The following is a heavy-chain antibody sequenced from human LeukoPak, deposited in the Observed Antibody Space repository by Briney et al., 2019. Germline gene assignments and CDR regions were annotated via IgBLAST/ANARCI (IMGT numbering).Heavy chain of an antibody. D-gene: IGHD6-13*01. Sequence: ASVKVSCKVSGYTLTELSMHWVRQAPGKGLEWMGGFDPEDGETIYAQKFQGRVTMTEDTSTDTAYMELSSLRSEDTAVYYCARGSSSWLYYYYYMDVWGKGTTVTVSS. CDR3: ARGSSSWLYYYYYMDV. V-gene: IGHV1-24*01. CDR2: FDPEDGET. CDR1: GYTLTELS. J-gene: IGHJ6*03.